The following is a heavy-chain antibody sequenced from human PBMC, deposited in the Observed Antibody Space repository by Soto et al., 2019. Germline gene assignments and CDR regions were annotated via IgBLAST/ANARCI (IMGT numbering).Heavy chain of an antibody. V-gene: IGHV1-18*01. CDR1: GYTFTSYG. D-gene: IGHD4-17*01. J-gene: IGHJ1*01. Sequence: ASVKVSCKASGYTFTSYGISWVRQAPGQGLEWMGWISAYNGNTNYAQKLQGRVTMTTDTSTSTAYMELRSLRSDDTAVYYCARDYGDYPRAYFQHWGQGTLVTVSS. CDR2: ISAYNGNT. CDR3: ARDYGDYPRAYFQH.